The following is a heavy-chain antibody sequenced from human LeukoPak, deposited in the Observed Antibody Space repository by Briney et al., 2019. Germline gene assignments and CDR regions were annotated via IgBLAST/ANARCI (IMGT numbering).Heavy chain of an antibody. J-gene: IGHJ4*02. Sequence: PSETLSLTGAVSGCSISSGGYSWSWLRQPPGKGLEWIGYIYHSGSTYYNPSLKSRVTISVDRSKNQFSLKLSSVTAADTAVYYCARTQFVVVPAAMSVYFDYWGQGTLVTVSS. V-gene: IGHV4-30-2*01. CDR3: ARTQFVVVPAAMSVYFDY. D-gene: IGHD2-2*01. CDR2: IYHSGST. CDR1: GCSISSGGYS.